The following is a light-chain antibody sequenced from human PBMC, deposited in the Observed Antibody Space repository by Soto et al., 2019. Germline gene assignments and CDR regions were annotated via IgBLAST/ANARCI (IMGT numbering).Light chain of an antibody. CDR2: VNSDGSH. J-gene: IGLJ3*02. CDR1: SGHSRYA. Sequence: QSVLTQSPSASASLGASVKLTCTLSSGHSRYAIAWHQQQPEKGPRYLMKVNSDGSHNKGDGIPDRFSGSSSGAERYLTISSPQSEDEADYYCQTWGTGIRVFGGGTKLTVL. CDR3: QTWGTGIRV. V-gene: IGLV4-69*01.